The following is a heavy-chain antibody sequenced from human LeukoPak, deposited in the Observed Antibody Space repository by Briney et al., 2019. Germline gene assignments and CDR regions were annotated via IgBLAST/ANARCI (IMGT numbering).Heavy chain of an antibody. CDR3: ARKGCSSTSCYRYYYYGMDV. CDR1: GFTFSSDG. J-gene: IGHJ6*04. CDR2: ISSSGSSI. Sequence: PGGSLRLSCAASGFTFSSDGMNWVRQAPGKGLEWVSFISSSGSSIYYADSVEGRFTISRDNAKNALYLKMHSLRAEDTAVYYCARKGCSSTSCYRYYYYGMDVWGKGTTVTVSS. V-gene: IGHV3-48*03. D-gene: IGHD2-2*01.